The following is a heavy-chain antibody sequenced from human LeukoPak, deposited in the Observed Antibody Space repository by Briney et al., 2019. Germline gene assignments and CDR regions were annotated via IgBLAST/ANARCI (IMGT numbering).Heavy chain of an antibody. V-gene: IGHV1-2*02. J-gene: IGHJ4*02. CDR2: INPNSGGT. Sequence: ASVKVSCKASGYTFTGYYMHWVRQAPGQGLEWMGWINPNSGGTNYAQKFQGRVTMTEDTSTDTAYMELSSLRSEDTAVYYCATAVAYYYDSSGYSDWGQGTLVTVS. CDR3: ATAVAYYYDSSGYSD. D-gene: IGHD3-22*01. CDR1: GYTFTGYY.